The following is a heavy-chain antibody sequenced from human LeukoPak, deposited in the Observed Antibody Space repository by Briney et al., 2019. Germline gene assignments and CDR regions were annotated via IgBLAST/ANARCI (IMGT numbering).Heavy chain of an antibody. CDR2: INPNSGGT. Sequence: ASVKVSCKASGYTFTGYYMHWVRQAPGQGLEWMGWINPNSGGTNYAQKFQGRVTMTRNTSISTAYMELSSLRSEDTAVYYCAISYYYGSGSYYEGFDYYYYGMDVWGQGTTVTVSS. CDR1: GYTFTGYY. CDR3: AISYYYGSGSYYEGFDYYYYGMDV. V-gene: IGHV1-2*02. J-gene: IGHJ6*02. D-gene: IGHD3-10*01.